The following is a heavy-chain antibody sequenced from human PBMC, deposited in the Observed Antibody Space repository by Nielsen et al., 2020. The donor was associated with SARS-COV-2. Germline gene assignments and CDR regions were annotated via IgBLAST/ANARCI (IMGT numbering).Heavy chain of an antibody. V-gene: IGHV3-30-3*01. Sequence: GGSLRLSCAASGFTFSSYAMHWVRQAPGKGLEWVAVISYDGSNKYYADSVKGRFTISRDNAKNSLYLQMNSLRAEDTAVYYCARGPHYYDSSGYEDYWGQGTLVTVSS. CDR1: GFTFSSYA. J-gene: IGHJ4*02. CDR2: ISYDGSNK. CDR3: ARGPHYYDSSGYEDY. D-gene: IGHD3-22*01.